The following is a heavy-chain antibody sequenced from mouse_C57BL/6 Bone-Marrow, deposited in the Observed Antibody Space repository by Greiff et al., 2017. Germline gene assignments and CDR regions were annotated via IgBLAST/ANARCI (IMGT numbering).Heavy chain of an antibody. CDR3: ARDLSYYYGSSWYFDY. V-gene: IGHV5-4*01. D-gene: IGHD1-1*01. CDR1: GFTFSSYA. CDR2: ISDGGSYT. Sequence: EVQRVESGGGLVKPGGSLKLSCAASGFTFSSYAMSWVRQTPEKRLEWVATISDGGSYTYYPDNVKGRFTISRDNAKNNLYLQMSHLKSEDTAMYYCARDLSYYYGSSWYFDYWGQGTTLTVSS. J-gene: IGHJ2*01.